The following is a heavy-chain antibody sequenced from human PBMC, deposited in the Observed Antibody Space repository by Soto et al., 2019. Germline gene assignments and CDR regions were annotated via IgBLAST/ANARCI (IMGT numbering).Heavy chain of an antibody. CDR1: GYTLTELS. V-gene: IGHV1-24*01. CDR3: ATLISGYYDI. CDR2: CDPEDGET. D-gene: IGHD3-22*01. J-gene: IGHJ3*02. Sequence: ASVKVSCKVSGYTLTELSMHWVRQAPGKGLEWMGGCDPEDGETIYAQKFQGRVTMTEDTSTDTAYMELSNLSSEDTAVYYCATLISGYYDIWGQGTMVTVSS.